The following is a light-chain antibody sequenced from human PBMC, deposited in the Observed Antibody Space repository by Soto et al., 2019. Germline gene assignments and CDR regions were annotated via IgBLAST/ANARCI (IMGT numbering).Light chain of an antibody. Sequence: QSVLTQPPSASGTPGQRVTISCSGSSSNIGSNTVNWYQQLPGTAPKLLIYSNNQRPSGVPDRFSGSKSGTSASLAISGLQSEDEAHYYCAAWDDSLNGFVFGPGTKLTVL. V-gene: IGLV1-44*01. CDR3: AAWDDSLNGFV. J-gene: IGLJ1*01. CDR2: SNN. CDR1: SSNIGSNT.